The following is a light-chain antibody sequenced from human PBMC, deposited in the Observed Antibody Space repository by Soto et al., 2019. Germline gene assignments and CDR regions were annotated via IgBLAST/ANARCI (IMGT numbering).Light chain of an antibody. J-gene: IGKJ1*01. CDR1: QSVSSSY. Sequence: EIVLIQSPATLSLSPGERATLSCRASQSVSSSYLAWYQQKPGQAPRLLIYGASSRATGIPDRFSGSGSGTDFTLTISRLEPEDFAVYYCQQYGSSPGTFGQGTKVEIK. CDR3: QQYGSSPGT. V-gene: IGKV3-20*01. CDR2: GAS.